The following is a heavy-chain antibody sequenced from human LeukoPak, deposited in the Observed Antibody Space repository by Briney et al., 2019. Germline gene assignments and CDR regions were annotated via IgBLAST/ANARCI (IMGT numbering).Heavy chain of an antibody. J-gene: IGHJ6*03. D-gene: IGHD5-18*01. CDR3: AREGYSYSSYYYYYMDV. CDR2: ISYDGSNK. V-gene: IGHV3-30*04. CDR1: GFTFSSYA. Sequence: GGSLRLSCAASGFTFSSYAMHWVRQAPGKGLEWVAVISYDGSNKYYADSVKGRFTISRDNSKNTLYLQMNSLRAEDTAVYYCAREGYSYSSYYYYYMDVWGKGTTVTVSS.